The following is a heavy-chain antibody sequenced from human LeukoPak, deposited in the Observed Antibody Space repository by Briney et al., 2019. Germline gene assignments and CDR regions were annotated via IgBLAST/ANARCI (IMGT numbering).Heavy chain of an antibody. J-gene: IGHJ4*02. D-gene: IGHD3-22*01. CDR3: AREGRGYYGDFDY. Sequence: GGSLRLSCSASGFTFSDYDMNWIRQAPGNGLEWVSYIRSDGSTIYDADSVKGRFFISRDNARNSLYLQMYSLRAEDTAVYYCAREGRGYYGDFDYWGQGTLVTVSS. CDR2: IRSDGSTI. V-gene: IGHV3-11*01. CDR1: GFTFSDYD.